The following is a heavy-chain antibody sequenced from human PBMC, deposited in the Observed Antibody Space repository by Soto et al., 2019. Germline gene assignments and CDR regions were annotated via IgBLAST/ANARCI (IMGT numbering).Heavy chain of an antibody. Sequence: QVQLQQSGPGLVKPSQTLSLTCAISGDSVSSNSAAWNWIRQSPSRGLEWLGRTYYRSKWYNDYALSVKSRIPINPDTSKHQFSLQLNSVTHEDTAVYYCARELADYYDSSGYYYGFDYWGQGTLVTVSS. J-gene: IGHJ4*02. V-gene: IGHV6-1*01. CDR2: TYYRSKWYN. CDR1: GDSVSSNSAA. D-gene: IGHD3-22*01. CDR3: ARELADYYDSSGYYYGFDY.